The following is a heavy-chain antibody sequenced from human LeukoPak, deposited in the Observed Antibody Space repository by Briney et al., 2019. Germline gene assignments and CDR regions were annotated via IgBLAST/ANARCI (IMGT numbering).Heavy chain of an antibody. CDR2: IRTKATSYDA. V-gene: IGHV3-73*01. J-gene: IGHJ4*02. Sequence: GGSLRLSCAASGFTFSGSPMHWVRQASGKGLEWVGRIRTKATSYDAAYAASVKGRFTISRDDSKNTAYLQMNSLKTEDTAMYYCAIPAGLKVARRFDYWGQGTLVTVSS. CDR1: GFTFSGSP. CDR3: AIPAGLKVARRFDY.